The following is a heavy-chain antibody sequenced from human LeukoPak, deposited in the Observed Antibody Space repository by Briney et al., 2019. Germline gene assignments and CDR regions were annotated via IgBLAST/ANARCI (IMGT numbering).Heavy chain of an antibody. CDR2: INPNSGGT. V-gene: IGHV1-2*02. J-gene: IGHJ4*02. Sequence: ASVKVSCKASGGTFSSYAISWVRQAPGQGLEWMGWINPNSGGTNYAQKFQGRVTMTRDTSISTAYMELSRLRSDDTAVYYCARDPPPMVRGVAFDYWGQGTLVTVSS. CDR3: ARDPPPMVRGVAFDY. CDR1: GGTFSSYA. D-gene: IGHD3-10*01.